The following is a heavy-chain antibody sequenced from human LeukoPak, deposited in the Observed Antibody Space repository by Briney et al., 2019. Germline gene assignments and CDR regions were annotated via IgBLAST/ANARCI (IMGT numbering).Heavy chain of an antibody. CDR2: ISSGGDII. CDR3: ARNLGDC. V-gene: IGHV3-11*01. J-gene: IGHJ4*02. Sequence: GGSLRLSCAASGFTFSDYQMTWIRQAPGKGLEWVSSISSGGDIIYYADSVKGRFTISRDNGKNSLCLQMNSLRAEDTAVYYCARNLGDCWGQGTLVTVSS. D-gene: IGHD3-16*01. CDR1: GFTFSDYQ.